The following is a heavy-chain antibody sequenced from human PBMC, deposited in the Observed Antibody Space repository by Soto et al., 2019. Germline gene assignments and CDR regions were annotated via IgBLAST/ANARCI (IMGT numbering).Heavy chain of an antibody. J-gene: IGHJ4*02. Sequence: QVQLQESGPGLVKPSQTLSLTCTVSGGSISSGDYYWSWIRQHPGKGLEWIGYIYYSGSTYYNPSLKSRVTISVDTSKNQFSLKLSSVTAADTAVYYCAREVVYYYDSSCYSPFDYWGQGTLVTVSS. CDR1: GGSISSGDYY. D-gene: IGHD3-22*01. CDR2: IYYSGST. V-gene: IGHV4-30-4*01. CDR3: AREVVYYYDSSCYSPFDY.